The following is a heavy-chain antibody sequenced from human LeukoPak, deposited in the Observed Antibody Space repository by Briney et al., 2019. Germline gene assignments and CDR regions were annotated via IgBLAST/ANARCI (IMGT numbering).Heavy chain of an antibody. CDR3: ARDLRSSGYYAFDY. Sequence: GGSLRLSCAASGFTFSDYYMSWIRQAPGKGLEWVSYVSSGSSTIYYADSVKGRFTVSRDNGKRSLYLHMNSLRAEDTAVYYCARDLRSSGYYAFDYWGQGTLVTVSS. J-gene: IGHJ4*02. CDR1: GFTFSDYY. CDR2: VSSGSSTI. D-gene: IGHD3-22*01. V-gene: IGHV3-11*04.